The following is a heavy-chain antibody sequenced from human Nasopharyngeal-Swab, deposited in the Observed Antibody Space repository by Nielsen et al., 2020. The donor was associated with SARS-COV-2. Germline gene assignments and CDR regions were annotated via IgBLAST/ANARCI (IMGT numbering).Heavy chain of an antibody. D-gene: IGHD2-2*01. V-gene: IGHV4-34*01. J-gene: IGHJ6*03. Sequence: GSLRLSCAVSGGSFSAYYWGWIRQPPGKGLEWIGEINHSGGTNYNPSLKSRVTISVDTSKNQFSLKLSSVTAADTAVYYCARGLSGIVPAPILGLGPYYSYYYMDVWDKGTTVTVSS. CDR3: ARGLSGIVPAPILGLGPYYSYYYMDV. CDR2: INHSGGT. CDR1: GGSFSAYY.